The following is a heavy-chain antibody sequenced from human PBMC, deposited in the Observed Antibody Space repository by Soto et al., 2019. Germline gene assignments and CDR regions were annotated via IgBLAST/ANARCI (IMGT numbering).Heavy chain of an antibody. CDR1: GGSISSYY. V-gene: IGHV4-59*01. J-gene: IGHJ4*02. D-gene: IGHD6-13*01. CDR3: ARDGNIAAAGMGFDY. Sequence: ETLSLTCTVSGGSISSYYWSWIRQPPGKGLEWIGYIYYSGSTNYNPSLKSRVTTSVDTSKNQFSLKLSSVTAADTAVYWCARDGNIAAAGMGFDYWGQGTLVTVSS. CDR2: IYYSGST.